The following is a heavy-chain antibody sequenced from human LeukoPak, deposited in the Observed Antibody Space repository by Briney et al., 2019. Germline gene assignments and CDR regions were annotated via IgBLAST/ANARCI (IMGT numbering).Heavy chain of an antibody. J-gene: IGHJ4*02. CDR2: ITWGGDTT. CDR1: GFSFVDYT. CDR3: AKDKDGRWYHYSDA. V-gene: IGHV3-43*01. D-gene: IGHD6-13*01. Sequence: WGSLRLSCAASGFSFVDYTMHWARQVPGRGLEWVGVITWGGDTTYYAAPVQSRFTISRDNSTNSPYLKMHSLRTEDTPFYYCAKDKDGRWYHYSDAGGQGTLVTVPS.